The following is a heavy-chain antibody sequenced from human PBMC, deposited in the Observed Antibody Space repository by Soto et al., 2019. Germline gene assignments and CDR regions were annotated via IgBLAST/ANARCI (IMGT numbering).Heavy chain of an antibody. V-gene: IGHV3-11*01. CDR2: ISSSGSTI. CDR3: ARKYSSSWYGFLNY. Sequence: LRRSCAASGFTFIDYYMSWIRQAPGKGLEWVSYISSSGSTIYYADSVKGRFTISRDNAKNSLYLQMNSLRAEDTAVYYCARKYSSSWYGFLNYWGQGTLVTVSS. D-gene: IGHD6-13*01. CDR1: GFTFIDYY. J-gene: IGHJ4*02.